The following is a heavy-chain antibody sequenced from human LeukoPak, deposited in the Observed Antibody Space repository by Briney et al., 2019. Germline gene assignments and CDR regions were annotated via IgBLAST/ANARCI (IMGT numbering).Heavy chain of an antibody. D-gene: IGHD4-11*01. CDR1: GFTFSSYA. CDR2: ISYDGSNK. Sequence: GGSLRLSCAASGFTFSSYAMHWVRQAPGKGLEWVAVISYDGSNKYYADSVKGRFTTSRDNPENTLYLQMNSLRAEDTAVYFCAKVYCSPSNCQLVDYWGQGTLVTVSS. V-gene: IGHV3-30*04. J-gene: IGHJ4*02. CDR3: AKVYCSPSNCQLVDY.